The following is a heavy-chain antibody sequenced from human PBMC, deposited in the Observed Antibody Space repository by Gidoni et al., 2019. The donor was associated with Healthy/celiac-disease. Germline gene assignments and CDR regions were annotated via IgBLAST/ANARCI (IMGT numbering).Heavy chain of an antibody. V-gene: IGHV3-43*02. Sequence: EVQLVESGGGVVQPGGSLRLSCAASGLHFDDYAMHWVRQAPGKGLEWVSLSSGDGGSTYYADSVKGRFTISRDNSKNSLYLQMNSLRTEDTALYYCAKDMGYNWNDVSGIVYWGQGTLVTVSS. J-gene: IGHJ4*02. CDR2: SSGDGGST. CDR3: AKDMGYNWNDVSGIVY. CDR1: GLHFDDYA. D-gene: IGHD1-1*01.